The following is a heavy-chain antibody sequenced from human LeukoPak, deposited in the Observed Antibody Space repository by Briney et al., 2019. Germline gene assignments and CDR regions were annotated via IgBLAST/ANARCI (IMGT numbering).Heavy chain of an antibody. CDR2: INPDGNKK. CDR1: GLTFSSSW. D-gene: IGHD5-18*01. Sequence: GGSLRLSCAVSGLTFSSSWMDWVRQAPGKGLEWVASINPDGNKKYSADSVKGRFTFSRDNAENSLYLQMNSLRVEDTAFYYCARDLAYSRLDYWGQGMLVTVSS. CDR3: ARDLAYSRLDY. V-gene: IGHV3-7*01. J-gene: IGHJ4*02.